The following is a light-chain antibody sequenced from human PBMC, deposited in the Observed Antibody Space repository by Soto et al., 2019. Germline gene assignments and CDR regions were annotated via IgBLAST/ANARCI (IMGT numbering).Light chain of an antibody. CDR2: GDP. V-gene: IGLV1-40*01. CDR1: SSNIGAGYD. Sequence: QSVLTQPPSVSGAPGQRVTISCTGSSSNIGAGYDVYWYQQLPGTVPKLLTYGDPNRSSGVPDRFSGSKSGTSASLAITGLQADDEADYYCQSYDSSLSGVVFGGGTKLTVL. J-gene: IGLJ2*01. CDR3: QSYDSSLSGVV.